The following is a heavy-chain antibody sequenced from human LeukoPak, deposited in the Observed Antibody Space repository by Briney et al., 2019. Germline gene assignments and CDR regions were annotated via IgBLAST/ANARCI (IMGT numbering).Heavy chain of an antibody. J-gene: IGHJ6*02. CDR3: TRGPTQQWLYYGMDV. D-gene: IGHD5-18*01. CDR1: GFTFGDHA. Sequence: GGSLRLSCTASGFTFGDHAMSWVRQAPGKGLEWVVFITSKTYGGTTEYAASVKGRFTISRDDSKSIAYLQMNSLKTEDTAVYYCTRGPTQQWLYYGMDVWGQGTTVTVSS. V-gene: IGHV3-49*04. CDR2: ITSKTYGGTT.